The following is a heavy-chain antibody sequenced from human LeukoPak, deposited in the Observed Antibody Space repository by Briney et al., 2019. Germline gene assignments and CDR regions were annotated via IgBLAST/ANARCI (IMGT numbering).Heavy chain of an antibody. CDR3: SRDHPGSNSLNS. D-gene: IGHD4-11*01. V-gene: IGHV3-74*01. Sequence: PGGSLRPSCAASGFTFNNYWMHWVRQAPGKGLEWVSRLKTDGSRTNYADSVEGRFTISRDNTKNTLYLQMNSLRAEDTAIYYCSRDHPGSNSLNSWGQGTLVTVSS. CDR2: LKTDGSRT. CDR1: GFTFNNYW. J-gene: IGHJ4*02.